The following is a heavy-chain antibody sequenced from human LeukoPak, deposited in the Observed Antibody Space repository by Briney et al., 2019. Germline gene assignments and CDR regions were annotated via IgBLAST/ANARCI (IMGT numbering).Heavy chain of an antibody. CDR2: IIPIFGTA. CDR1: GGTFRSYG. Sequence: SVKVSCKASGGTFRSYGLNWVRQAPGQGLEWLGGIIPIFGTAKYAQKLQGRVAVTADESTRTAYMELSGLRYEDTAVYYCARGLYCSSSNSCYDYGMDVWGQGTTVTVSS. D-gene: IGHD2-2*01. CDR3: ARGLYCSSSNSCYDYGMDV. V-gene: IGHV1-69*13. J-gene: IGHJ6*02.